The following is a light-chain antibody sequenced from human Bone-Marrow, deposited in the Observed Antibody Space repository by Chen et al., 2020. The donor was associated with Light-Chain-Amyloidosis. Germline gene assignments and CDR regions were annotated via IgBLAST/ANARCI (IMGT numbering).Light chain of an antibody. CDR1: SLRSYY. V-gene: IGLV3-19*01. CDR2: GKN. CDR3: NSRDSSGNHVV. Sequence: SSELTQDPAVSVALGQTVRITCQGDSLRSYYASWYQQKPGQAPVLVIYGKNNRPSGIPDRCSGSSSGNAASLAITGAQAEEEADYYCNSRDSSGNHVVVGGGTKLTVL. J-gene: IGLJ2*01.